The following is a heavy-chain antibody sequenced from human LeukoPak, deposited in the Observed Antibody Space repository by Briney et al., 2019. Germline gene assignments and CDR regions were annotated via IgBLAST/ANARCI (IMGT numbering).Heavy chain of an antibody. J-gene: IGHJ4*02. D-gene: IGHD2-2*01. CDR2: IKQDGSEK. V-gene: IGHV3-7*01. CDR3: ARDCSRTSCYGSDY. CDR1: GFTSSSYW. Sequence: GSLRLSCAASGFTSSSYWMSWVRQAPGKGLEWVANIKQDGSEKYYVDSVKGRFTISRDNAKNSLYLQMNSLRAEDTAVYYCARDCSRTSCYGSDYWGQGTLVTVSS.